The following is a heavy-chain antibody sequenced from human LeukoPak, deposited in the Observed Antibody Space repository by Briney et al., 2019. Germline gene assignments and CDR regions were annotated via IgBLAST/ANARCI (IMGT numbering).Heavy chain of an antibody. CDR2: IYSSGST. CDR1: GFTVSSNY. V-gene: IGHV3-53*01. D-gene: IGHD2-15*01. CDR3: ARGRISIGFDY. Sequence: PGGSLRLSCAASGFTVSSNYMSWVRQAPGKGLEWVSVIYSSGSTYYADSVKGRFTISRDNSKNTLYLQMNSLRAEDTAVYYCARGRISIGFDYWGQETLVTVSS. J-gene: IGHJ4*02.